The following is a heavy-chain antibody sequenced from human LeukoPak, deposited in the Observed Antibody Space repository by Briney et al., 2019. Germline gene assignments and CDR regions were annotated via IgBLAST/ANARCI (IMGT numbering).Heavy chain of an antibody. CDR3: AGEDYYDSSSSGAFDI. CDR2: INPNSGGT. D-gene: IGHD3-22*01. V-gene: IGHV1-2*04. J-gene: IGHJ3*02. CDR1: GYTFTGYY. Sequence: ASVKVSCKASGYTFTGYYMHWVRQAPGQGLEWMGWINPNSGGTNYAQKFQGWVTMTRDTSISTAYMELSRLRSDDTAVYYCAGEDYYDSSSSGAFDIWGQGTMVTASS.